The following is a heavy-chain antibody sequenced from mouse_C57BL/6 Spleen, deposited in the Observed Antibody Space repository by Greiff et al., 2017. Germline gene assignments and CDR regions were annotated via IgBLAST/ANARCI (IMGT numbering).Heavy chain of an antibody. V-gene: IGHV1-64*01. CDR1: GYTFTSYW. D-gene: IGHD2-12*01. CDR2: INPNGGST. Sequence: QVQLQQPGADLVKPGASVKLSCTASGYTFTSYWMHWVSQRPGQGLEWIGMINPNGGSTNYNENVKGKVTVTRDKSYSNAYLQLSSLTSEDSAVYYCARLPYSYDRAWFAYWGQGTLVTVSA. J-gene: IGHJ3*01. CDR3: ARLPYSYDRAWFAY.